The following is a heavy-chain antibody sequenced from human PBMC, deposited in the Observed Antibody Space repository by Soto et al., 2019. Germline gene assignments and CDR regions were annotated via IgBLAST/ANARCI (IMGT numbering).Heavy chain of an antibody. CDR1: GFSFDDYA. J-gene: IGHJ4*02. V-gene: IGHV3-9*01. CDR2: ISWNSNIV. Sequence: DVHLVESGGGLVQPGRSRRLSCAASGFSFDDYAMYWVRRVPGKGLEWVSSISWNSNIVGYVDSVKGRFTISRDNAKNSVYLQMNSLRPEDTALYYCARGGADGFCSGGRCYFDSWGQGTLVTVSS. D-gene: IGHD2-15*01. CDR3: ARGGADGFCSGGRCYFDS.